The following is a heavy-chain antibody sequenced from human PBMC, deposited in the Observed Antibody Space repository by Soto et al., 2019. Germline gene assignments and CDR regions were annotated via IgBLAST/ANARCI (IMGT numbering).Heavy chain of an antibody. CDR3: VMQRGVVGY. D-gene: IGHD3-3*01. V-gene: IGHV1-2*04. Sequence: QVHLVQSGAEVRKPGASVKVSCTASGYSFTGNSMHWVRQAPGQGLEWMGWINPNNGGINYAQKFQGWVTTTRHASIRTAYMALSRLRSDCTAVYYCVMQRGVVGYGGQGPRVTVSS. CDR2: INPNNGGI. CDR1: GYSFTGNS. J-gene: IGHJ4*02.